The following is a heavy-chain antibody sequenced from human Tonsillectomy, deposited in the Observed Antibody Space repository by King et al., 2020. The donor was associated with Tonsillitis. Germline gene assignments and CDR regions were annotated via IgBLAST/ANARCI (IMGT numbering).Heavy chain of an antibody. CDR2: ITNDASNT. D-gene: IGHD5-18*01. V-gene: IGHV3-30*18. Sequence: VQLVESGGGVDQPGGSLRLSCAASGLTFSNYGMRWVRQTPGKGLEWVAVITNDASNTYFADPVWGRFTISRDNSKNTLYLQMNSLRTDDTAVYYCTKEKEASGRLRYSFDPWPQGTLVIV. J-gene: IGHJ5*02. CDR1: GLTFSNYG. CDR3: TKEKEASGRLRYSFDP.